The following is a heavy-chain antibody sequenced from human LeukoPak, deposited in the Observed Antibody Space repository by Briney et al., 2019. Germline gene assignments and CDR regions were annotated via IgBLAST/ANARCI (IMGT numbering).Heavy chain of an antibody. Sequence: GASVKVSCKASGYTFTGYYMHWVRQAPGQGLEWMGWINPNSGGTNYAQKFQGRVTMTRDTSISTAYMELSRLRSDDTAVYYCARPSGSYPGSGDYWGQGTLVTVSS. J-gene: IGHJ4*02. CDR3: ARPSGSYPGSGDY. D-gene: IGHD1-26*01. CDR2: INPNSGGT. CDR1: GYTFTGYY. V-gene: IGHV1-2*02.